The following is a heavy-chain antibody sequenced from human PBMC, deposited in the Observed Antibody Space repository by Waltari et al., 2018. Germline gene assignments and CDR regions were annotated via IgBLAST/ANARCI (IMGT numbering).Heavy chain of an antibody. CDR3: ARDGGSYEVDY. Sequence: QVQLVQSGAEVKKPGASVKVSCKASGYTFTSYAMHWVRQAPGQRLEWMGWINAGNGNTKYSQECQGRFTITRDTSASTAYMELSSLRSEDMAVYYCARDGGSYEVDYWGQGTLVTVSS. CDR2: INAGNGNT. J-gene: IGHJ4*02. D-gene: IGHD1-26*01. V-gene: IGHV1-3*03. CDR1: GYTFTSYA.